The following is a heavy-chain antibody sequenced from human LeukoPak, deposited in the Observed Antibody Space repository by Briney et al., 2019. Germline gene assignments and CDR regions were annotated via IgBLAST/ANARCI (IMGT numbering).Heavy chain of an antibody. Sequence: GGSLRLSCAASGFTFTNFAMSWVRQAPGKRLEWVSVISGNSGSTYYADSVKGRFTISRENSKNTLYLQMNSLRAEDTAIYYCAREVGWFDSWGQGTLVTVSS. J-gene: IGHJ5*01. CDR1: GFTFTNFA. CDR3: AREVGWFDS. V-gene: IGHV3-23*01. D-gene: IGHD1-26*01. CDR2: ISGNSGST.